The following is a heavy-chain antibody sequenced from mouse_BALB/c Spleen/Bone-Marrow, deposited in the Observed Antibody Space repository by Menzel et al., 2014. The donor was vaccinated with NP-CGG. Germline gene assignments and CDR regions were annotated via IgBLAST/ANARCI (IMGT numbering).Heavy chain of an antibody. D-gene: IGHD1-1*01. CDR1: GFDFSRYW. CDR3: ARCGYYGFLHY. CDR2: INPDSRTI. V-gene: IGHV4-1*02. Sequence: EVQRVESGGGLVQPGGSLKLSCAASGFDFSRYWMSWVRQAPGKGLGWIGEINPDSRTINYTPSLKDKFIISRDNAKNTLDLQMSRVRSEGAGLYYCARCGYYGFLHYWGQGTTLTVSS. J-gene: IGHJ2*01.